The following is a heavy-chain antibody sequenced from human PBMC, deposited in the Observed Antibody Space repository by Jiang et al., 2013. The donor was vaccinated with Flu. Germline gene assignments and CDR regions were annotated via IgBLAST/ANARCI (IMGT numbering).Heavy chain of an antibody. J-gene: IGHJ4*02. D-gene: IGHD3-22*01. CDR1: GDSVSSNSAA. V-gene: IGHV6-1*01. CDR3: ARENYYDSSGYFSXWLKPEFPFDY. Sequence: QTLSLTCAISGDSVSSNSAAWNWIRQSPSRGLEWLGRTYYRSKWYNDYAVSVKSRITINPDTSKNQFSLQLNSVTPEDTAVYYCARENYYDSSGYFSXWLKPEFPFDYWAREPWSPSPQ. CDR2: TYYRSKWYN.